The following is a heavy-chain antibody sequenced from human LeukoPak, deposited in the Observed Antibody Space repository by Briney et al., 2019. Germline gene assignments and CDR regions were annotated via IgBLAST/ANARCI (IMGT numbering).Heavy chain of an antibody. D-gene: IGHD2-2*01. J-gene: IGHJ6*02. CDR3: ARAGAVKTCPPRSTSCRHYYYYYGMDV. CDR2: IIPIFGTA. CDR1: GYTFRIYG. V-gene: IGHV1-69*13. Sequence: ASVKVSCKASGYTFRIYGFSWVRQAPGQGLEWMGGIIPIFGTANYAQKFQGRVTITADESTSTAYMELSSLRSEDTAVYYCARAGAVKTCPPRSTSCRHYYYYYGMDVWGQGTTVTVSS.